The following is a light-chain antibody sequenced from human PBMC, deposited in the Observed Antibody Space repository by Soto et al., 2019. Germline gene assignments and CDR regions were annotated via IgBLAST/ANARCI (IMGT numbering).Light chain of an antibody. CDR2: VNSDGRH. CDR3: QTWGTGILV. CDR1: SGHSSYA. J-gene: IGLJ3*02. Sequence: QLVLTQSPSASASLGASVKLTCTLSSGHSSYAIAWHQQQPEKGPRYLMKVNSDGRHSKGDGIPDRFSGSSSGAERYLTISSLQSEDEADYYCQTWGTGILVFGGGTQLTVL. V-gene: IGLV4-69*02.